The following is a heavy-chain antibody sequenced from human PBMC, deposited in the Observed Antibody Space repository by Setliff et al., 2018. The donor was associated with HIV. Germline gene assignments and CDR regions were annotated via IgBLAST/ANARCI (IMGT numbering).Heavy chain of an antibody. CDR2: IKQDGSEK. Sequence: GGSLRLSCAASGFTFSSYLMSWVRQAPGKGLEWVANIKQDGSEKYYVDSVRGRFTISRDNAKKSLYLQMNSLRAEDTAVYYCVSTPGVLYFDFWGQGTPVTVSS. CDR1: GFTFSSYL. D-gene: IGHD2-15*01. V-gene: IGHV3-7*03. J-gene: IGHJ4*02. CDR3: VSTPGVLYFDF.